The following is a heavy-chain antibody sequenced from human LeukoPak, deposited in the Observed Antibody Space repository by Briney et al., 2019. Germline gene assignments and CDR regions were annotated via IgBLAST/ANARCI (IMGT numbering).Heavy chain of an antibody. CDR3: ARGWNTTPRSGFDI. V-gene: IGHV3-48*01. D-gene: IGHD1/OR15-1a*01. J-gene: IGHJ3*02. CDR2: ISSSSTI. CDR1: GFTFSSYA. Sequence: GGSLRLSCAASGFTFSSYAMHWVRQAPGKGLEWVSYISSSSTIYYADSVKGRFTISRDNAKNSLYLQMNSLRAEDTAVYYCARGWNTTPRSGFDIWGLGTMVTVSS.